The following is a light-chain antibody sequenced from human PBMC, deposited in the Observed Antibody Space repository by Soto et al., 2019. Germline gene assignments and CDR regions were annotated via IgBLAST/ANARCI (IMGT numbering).Light chain of an antibody. CDR2: KAS. CDR3: QQHNTYPLT. CDR1: QSISPW. V-gene: IGKV1-5*03. Sequence: DIQMTQSPSTLSASVGDSVTITCRASQSISPWLAWYQQKPGKAPTLLIYKASSLEGGVPSRFSGSGSGTDFNITISSLQPDDFATYYCQQHNTYPLTFGGGTMVEIK. J-gene: IGKJ4*01.